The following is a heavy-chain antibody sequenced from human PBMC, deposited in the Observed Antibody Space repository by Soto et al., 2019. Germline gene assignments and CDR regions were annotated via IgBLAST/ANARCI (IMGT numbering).Heavy chain of an antibody. CDR1: GGTFSSYA. D-gene: IGHD3-22*01. CDR3: AREVGDSSGYDAFDI. J-gene: IGHJ3*02. V-gene: IGHV1-69*06. CDR2: IIPIFGTA. Sequence: AASVKVSCKASGGTFSSYAISWVRQAPGQGLEWMGGIIPIFGTANYAQKFQGRVTITADKSTSTAYMELSSLRSEDTAVYYCAREVGDSSGYDAFDIWGQGTMVTVSS.